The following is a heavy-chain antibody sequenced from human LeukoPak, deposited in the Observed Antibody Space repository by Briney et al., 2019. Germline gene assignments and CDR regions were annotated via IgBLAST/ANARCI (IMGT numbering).Heavy chain of an antibody. CDR2: IYYSGST. Sequence: SETLSLTCTVSGGSISGYYWSWIRQPPGKGLEWIGYIYYSGSTSYSPSLKSRVTISADTSQNQFSLKLGSVTAADTAVYYCASRKLGNDYWGQGTLVTVSS. CDR1: GGSISGYY. CDR3: ASRKLGNDY. D-gene: IGHD7-27*01. V-gene: IGHV4-59*01. J-gene: IGHJ4*02.